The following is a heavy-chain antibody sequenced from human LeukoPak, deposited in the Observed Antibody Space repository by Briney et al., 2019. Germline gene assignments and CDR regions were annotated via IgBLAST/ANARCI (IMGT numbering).Heavy chain of an antibody. D-gene: IGHD3-3*02. CDR2: IYTNGAT. Sequence: PSETLSLTCTVSGTSLSLFHWTWFRQPAGKRPEWIGLIYTNGATTLNPSLKSRVTISVDTSKNQFSLKLSSVTAADTAVYYCARGIASDVWGQGTTVTVSS. CDR1: GTSLSLFH. V-gene: IGHV4-4*07. CDR3: ARGIASDV. J-gene: IGHJ6*02.